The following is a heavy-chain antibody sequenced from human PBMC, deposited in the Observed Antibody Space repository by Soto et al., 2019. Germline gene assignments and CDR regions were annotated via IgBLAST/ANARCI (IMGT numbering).Heavy chain of an antibody. D-gene: IGHD6-13*01. J-gene: IGHJ4*02. CDR3: ARGIAAAGTFGPQGY. Sequence: GGSLRLSCAASGFTFSSYWMSWVRQAPGKGLEWVANIKQDGSEKYYVDSVKGRFTISGDNAKNSLYLQMNSLRAEDTAVYYCARGIAAAGTFGPQGYWGQGTLVTVSS. CDR2: IKQDGSEK. V-gene: IGHV3-7*01. CDR1: GFTFSSYW.